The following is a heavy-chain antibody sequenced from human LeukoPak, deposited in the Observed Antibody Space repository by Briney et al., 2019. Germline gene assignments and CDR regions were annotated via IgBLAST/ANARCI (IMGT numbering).Heavy chain of an antibody. CDR2: ISPSGGST. V-gene: IGHV1-46*01. J-gene: IGHJ6*03. CDR3: ARDLRYYYASSDSLVHSGLYYMDV. Sequence: ASVKVSCKAFGYTFTSNYMHWVRQAPGQGPEWMGVISPSGGSTTYAQKFQGRVTLTRDMSTSTDYLELSSLRSEDTAVYYCARDLRYYYASSDSLVHSGLYYMDVWGKGTTVTVSS. CDR1: GYTFTSNY. D-gene: IGHD3-22*01.